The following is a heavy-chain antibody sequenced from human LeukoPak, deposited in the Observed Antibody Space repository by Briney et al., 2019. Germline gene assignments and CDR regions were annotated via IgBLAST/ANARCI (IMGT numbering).Heavy chain of an antibody. CDR3: ARRNSLILVVVIPSYYFDY. CDR1: GGSVSGYY. V-gene: IGHV4-34*01. CDR2: INHSGST. Sequence: PSETLSLTCTVSGGSVSGYYWSWIRQPPGKGLEWIGEINHSGSTNYNPSLKSRVTISVDTSKNQFSLKLSSVTAADTAVYYCARRNSLILVVVIPSYYFDYWGQGTLVTVSS. J-gene: IGHJ4*02. D-gene: IGHD3-22*01.